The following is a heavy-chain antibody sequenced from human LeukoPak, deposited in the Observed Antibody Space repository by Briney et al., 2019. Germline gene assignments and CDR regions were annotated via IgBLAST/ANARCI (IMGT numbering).Heavy chain of an antibody. Sequence: GGSLRLSCAASGFTFSSYAMSWVRQAPGKGLEWVSGISGSGGSTYYADSVKGRFTISRDNSKNTLYLQMNSLRAEDTAVYYCAKSNDSSGYYLYYFDYWGQGTLVTVSS. V-gene: IGHV3-23*01. CDR3: AKSNDSSGYYLYYFDY. CDR2: ISGSGGST. J-gene: IGHJ4*02. D-gene: IGHD3-22*01. CDR1: GFTFSSYA.